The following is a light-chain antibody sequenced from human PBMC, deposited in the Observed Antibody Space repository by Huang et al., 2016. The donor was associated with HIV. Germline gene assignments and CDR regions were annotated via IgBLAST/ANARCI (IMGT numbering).Light chain of an antibody. CDR2: AAS. J-gene: IGKJ4*01. Sequence: DIQMTQSPSSLSASVGDRVTITCRASQSISTYLNWYQQKPGKAPKLLIYAASSLQSGVPSRCSGSGAGTDFALTISSLQPEDFATDSCQQSYSTPLTFGGGTKVEI. CDR1: QSISTY. CDR3: QQSYSTPLT. V-gene: IGKV1-39*01.